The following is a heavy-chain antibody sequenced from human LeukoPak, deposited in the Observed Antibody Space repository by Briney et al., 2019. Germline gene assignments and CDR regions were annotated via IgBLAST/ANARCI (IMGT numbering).Heavy chain of an antibody. Sequence: GASVKVSCKASGYTFTAYQMHWVRQASGQGLEYMGWINPNTGGTNYAQKFQGRVTMTRDTSISTAYMELTRLESDDTAVYYCARGASLLDWGQGTLVTVSS. CDR1: GYTFTAYQ. J-gene: IGHJ4*02. D-gene: IGHD4/OR15-4a*01. CDR3: ARGASLLD. V-gene: IGHV1-2*02. CDR2: INPNTGGT.